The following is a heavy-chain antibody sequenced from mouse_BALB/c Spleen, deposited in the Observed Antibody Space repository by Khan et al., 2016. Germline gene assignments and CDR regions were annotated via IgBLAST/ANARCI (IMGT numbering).Heavy chain of an antibody. CDR1: GFDFSRYW. D-gene: IGHD4-1*01. CDR3: PRNWDVGFDY. J-gene: IGHJ2*01. Sequence: EVKLLESGGGLVQPGGSLKLSCTTSGFDFSRYWMSWVRQAPGRGLEWIGEINPDSSTINYTPSLKDKFIISRDNAKNTLYLQKSKVRSEDRAHDYCPRNWDVGFDYWGQGTTLTVSS. CDR2: INPDSSTI. V-gene: IGHV4-1*02.